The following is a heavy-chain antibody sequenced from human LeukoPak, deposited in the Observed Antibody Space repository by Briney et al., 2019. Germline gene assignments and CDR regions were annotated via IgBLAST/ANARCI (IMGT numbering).Heavy chain of an antibody. Sequence: PGGSLRVSCAASGFTFSSYSMNWVRRAPGKGLEWVSYISGSSSTIYYADSVKGRFTISRDNGKNSLNLQMNSLRDEDTAVYYCARDDYGGLGLDYWGQGTLVTVSS. J-gene: IGHJ4*02. D-gene: IGHD4-17*01. CDR2: ISGSSSTI. V-gene: IGHV3-48*02. CDR3: ARDDYGGLGLDY. CDR1: GFTFSSYS.